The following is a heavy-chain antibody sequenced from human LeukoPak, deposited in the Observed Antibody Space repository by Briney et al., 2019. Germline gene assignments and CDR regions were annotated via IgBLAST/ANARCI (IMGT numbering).Heavy chain of an antibody. Sequence: SETLSLTCTVSGGSVSSGSNCWGRIRQPPGKGLEWIGYIYYSGSTNYNPSLKSRVTISVDTSKNQFSLRLISVTAADTAVYYCARGQGFGWYYFDYWGQGTLVTVSS. J-gene: IGHJ4*02. CDR2: IYYSGST. CDR1: GGSVSSGSNC. D-gene: IGHD6-19*01. V-gene: IGHV4-61*01. CDR3: ARGQGFGWYYFDY.